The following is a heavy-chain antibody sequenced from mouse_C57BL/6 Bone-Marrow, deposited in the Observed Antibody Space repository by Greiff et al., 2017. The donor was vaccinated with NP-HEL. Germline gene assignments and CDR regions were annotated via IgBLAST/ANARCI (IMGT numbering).Heavy chain of an antibody. D-gene: IGHD1-1*01. J-gene: IGHJ2*01. V-gene: IGHV1-59*01. CDR2: IDPSDSYT. CDR1: GYTFTSYW. CDR3: ARSYYYGSSY. Sequence: QVQLKQPGAELVRPGTSVKLSCKASGYTFTSYWMHWVKQRPGQGLEWIGVIDPSDSYTNYNQKFKGKATLTVDTSSSTAYMQLSSLTSEDSAVYYCARSYYYGSSYWGQGTTLTVSS.